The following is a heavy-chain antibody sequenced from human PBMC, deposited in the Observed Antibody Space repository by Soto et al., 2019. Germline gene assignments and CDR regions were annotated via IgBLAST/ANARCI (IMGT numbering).Heavy chain of an antibody. CDR1: EFTTSSYS. Sequence: TGVSLRLYRVASEFTTSSYSSNSVRQSPGKGLEWVSYISSSSSTIYYADSVKGRFTISRDNAKNSLYLQMNSLRAEDTAVYYCARDNVKDYGSGSYYYYYYYG. D-gene: IGHD3-10*01. J-gene: IGHJ6*01. CDR3: ARDNVKDYGSGSYYYYYYYG. V-gene: IGHV3-48*01. CDR2: ISSSSSTI.